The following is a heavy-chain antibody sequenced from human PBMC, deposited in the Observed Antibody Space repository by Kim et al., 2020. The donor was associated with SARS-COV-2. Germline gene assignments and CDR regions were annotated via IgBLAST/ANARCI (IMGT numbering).Heavy chain of an antibody. V-gene: IGHV4-61*01. CDR3: ARDFWGKPVDGTEVA. D-gene: IGHD6-19*01. Sequence: SETLSLTCTVSGGSVSNDNYYWSWIRQPPGKGLEWIGYIYYSGSASYNPSLKSRVTISVDTSRNQFSLKLTSVTAADTAVYYCARDFWGKPVDGTEVAWG. J-gene: IGHJ5*01. CDR2: IYYSGSA. CDR1: GGSVSNDNYY.